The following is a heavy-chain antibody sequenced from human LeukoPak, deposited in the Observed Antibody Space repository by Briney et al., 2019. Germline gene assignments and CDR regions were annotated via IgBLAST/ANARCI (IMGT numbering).Heavy chain of an antibody. CDR1: GFTFSNYW. CDR3: ARGIAAAGHWFDP. J-gene: IGHJ5*02. Sequence: GSLRVSCAASGFTFSNYWMSWIRQPPGKGLEWIGYIYYSGSTNYNPSLKSRVTISVDTSKNQFSLKLSSVTAADTAVYYCARGIAAAGHWFDPWGQGTLVTVSS. D-gene: IGHD6-13*01. V-gene: IGHV4-59*01. CDR2: IYYSGST.